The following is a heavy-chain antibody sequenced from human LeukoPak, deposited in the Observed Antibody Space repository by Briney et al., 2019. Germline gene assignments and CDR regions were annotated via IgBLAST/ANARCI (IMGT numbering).Heavy chain of an antibody. Sequence: SETLSLTCAVYGGSFSGYYWSCIRQPPGKGLEWIGEINHSGSTNYNPSLKSRVTISVDTSKNQFSLKLSSVTAADTAVYNCARVGCSGGSCYGPGTYYYYYYMDVWGKGTTVTVSS. CDR3: ARVGCSGGSCYGPGTYYYYYYMDV. CDR1: GGSFSGYY. CDR2: INHSGST. V-gene: IGHV4-34*01. J-gene: IGHJ6*03. D-gene: IGHD2-15*01.